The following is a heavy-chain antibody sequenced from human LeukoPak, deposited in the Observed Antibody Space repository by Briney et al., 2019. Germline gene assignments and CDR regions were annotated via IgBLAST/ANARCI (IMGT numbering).Heavy chain of an antibody. CDR3: ARSGYSGRYPAYIDY. V-gene: IGHV3-30-3*01. J-gene: IGHJ4*02. D-gene: IGHD1-26*01. Sequence: GRSLRLSCAASGFTFSSYAMHWVRQAPGKGLEWVAVISYDESNKYYADSVKGRFTISRDNSKNTLYLQMNSLRAEDTTVHYCARSGYSGRYPAYIDYWGQETLVTVSS. CDR2: ISYDESNK. CDR1: GFTFSSYA.